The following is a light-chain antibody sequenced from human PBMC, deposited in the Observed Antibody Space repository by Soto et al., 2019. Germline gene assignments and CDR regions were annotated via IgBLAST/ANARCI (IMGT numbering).Light chain of an antibody. V-gene: IGLV2-14*01. J-gene: IGLJ1*01. CDR3: YSYTSSSTYV. Sequence: QSVLTQPASVSGSPGQSIAISCTGTSSDVGAYKYVSWYQQHPAKATKLMIYDVSSRPSGVSNRFSGSKSGNTASLTISGLLAEDEADYYCYSYTSSSTYVFGTGTKLTVL. CDR2: DVS. CDR1: SSDVGAYKY.